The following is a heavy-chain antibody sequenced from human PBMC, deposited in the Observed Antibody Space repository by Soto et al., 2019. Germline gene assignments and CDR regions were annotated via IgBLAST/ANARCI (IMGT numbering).Heavy chain of an antibody. CDR2: IRVKNGNT. CDR1: GYTFNSYG. J-gene: IGHJ3*02. Sequence: QVQLVQSGGEVKKPGASVKVSCKASGYTFNSYGISWVRQAPGQGLEWMGWIRVKNGNTNYAQNFQGRFTTTTDTSTSTAYMELRSLRSDDTAVYYCARGPTVGDIWGQGTMVTVSS. D-gene: IGHD2-21*02. CDR3: ARGPTVGDI. V-gene: IGHV1-18*01.